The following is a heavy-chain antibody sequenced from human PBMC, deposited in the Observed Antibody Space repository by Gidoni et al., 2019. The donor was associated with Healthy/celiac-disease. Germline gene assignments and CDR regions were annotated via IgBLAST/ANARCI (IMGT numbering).Heavy chain of an antibody. CDR3: ARDAYDFWSGNLFYYYYYMDV. V-gene: IGHV1-46*03. J-gene: IGHJ6*03. CDR2: INPSGGST. D-gene: IGHD3-3*01. CDR1: GYTFTSSN. Sequence: QVQLVQSGAEVTKPGASVKVSCKASGYTFTSSNMHWVRQAPGQGLEWMGIINPSGGSTSYAQKFQGRVTMTRDTSTSTVYMELSSLRSEDTAVYYCARDAYDFWSGNLFYYYYYMDVWGKGTTVTVSS.